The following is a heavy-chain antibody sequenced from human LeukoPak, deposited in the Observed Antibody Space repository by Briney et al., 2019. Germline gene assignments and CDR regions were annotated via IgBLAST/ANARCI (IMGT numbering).Heavy chain of an antibody. D-gene: IGHD6-6*01. V-gene: IGHV3-23*01. J-gene: IGHJ4*02. CDR1: GFTFGSYA. CDR3: AKGPSEYITNWHSPPPGY. Sequence: QPGRSLRLSCAASGFTFGSYAMSWVRQAPGKGLEWVSTISDSGGYTYYADSVKGRFTISRDNSKNRLYLQMNSLRAEDTAVYYCAKGPSEYITNWHSPPPGYWGQGTLVTVSS. CDR2: ISDSGGYT.